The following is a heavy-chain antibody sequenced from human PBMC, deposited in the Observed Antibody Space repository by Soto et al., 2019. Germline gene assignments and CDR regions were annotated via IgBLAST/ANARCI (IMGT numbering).Heavy chain of an antibody. CDR3: ARLWSGYPYYMDV. V-gene: IGHV4-59*08. CDR1: GGSISSYY. D-gene: IGHD3-3*01. CDR2: IYYSGST. J-gene: IGHJ6*03. Sequence: SETLSLTCTVSGGSISSYYWSWIRQPPGKGLEWIGYIYYSGSTNYNPSLKSRVTISVDTSKNQFSLKLSSVTAADTAVYYCARLWSGYPYYMDVWGKGTTVTVSS.